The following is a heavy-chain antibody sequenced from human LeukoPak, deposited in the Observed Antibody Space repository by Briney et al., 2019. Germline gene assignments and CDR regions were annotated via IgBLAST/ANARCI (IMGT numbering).Heavy chain of an antibody. CDR3: AIIAAAGMVPFDY. V-gene: IGHV1-46*01. J-gene: IGHJ4*02. D-gene: IGHD6-13*01. Sequence: ASVKVSCKVSGYTFTSYYMHWVRQAPGQGLEWMGIINPSGGSTSYAQKFQGRVTMTRDMSTSTVYMELSSLRSEDTAVYYCAIIAAAGMVPFDYWGQGTLVTVSS. CDR2: INPSGGST. CDR1: GYTFTSYY.